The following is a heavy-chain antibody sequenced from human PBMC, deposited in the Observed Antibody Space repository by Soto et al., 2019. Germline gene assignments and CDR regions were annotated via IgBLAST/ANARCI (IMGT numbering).Heavy chain of an antibody. Sequence: EVQLVESGGGLVQPGGSLRLSCATSGFTFSTYWMTWVRQAPGKGLEWVANIRQDGNEIFYVDSVKGRFTISRDNAKNSRYRQMNSWRGEDAAVYYCARVRNEWRLDYGGQGTLVTVSS. D-gene: IGHD3-3*01. J-gene: IGHJ4*02. V-gene: IGHV3-7*01. CDR2: IRQDGNEI. CDR1: GFTFSTYW. CDR3: ARVRNEWRLDY.